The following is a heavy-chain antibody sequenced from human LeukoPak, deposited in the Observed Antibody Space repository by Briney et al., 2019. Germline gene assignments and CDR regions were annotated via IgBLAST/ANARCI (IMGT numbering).Heavy chain of an antibody. Sequence: SETLSLTCTVSGGSISSSSYYWGWIRQPPGKGLEWIVSIYYSGSTCYNPCLKSRVTISVDTSKHQFSLNLSSVTAAATAVYYCARGRYYYDSSGYYPDALDLWGQGPMVTVSS. V-gene: IGHV4-39*07. CDR3: ARGRYYYDSSGYYPDALDL. CDR1: GGSISSSSYY. D-gene: IGHD3-22*01. CDR2: IYYSGST. J-gene: IGHJ3*01.